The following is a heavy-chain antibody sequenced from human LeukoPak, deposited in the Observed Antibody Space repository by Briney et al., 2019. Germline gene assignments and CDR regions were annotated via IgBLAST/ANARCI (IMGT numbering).Heavy chain of an antibody. CDR1: GGSISSYY. D-gene: IGHD4-17*01. CDR3: ARGSYGDYVYYYYYMDV. Sequence: PSETLSLTCTVFGGSISSYYWSWIRQPPGKGLEWIGYIYYSGSTNYNPSLKSRVTISVDTSKNQFSLKLSSVTAADTAVYYCARGSYGDYVYYYYYMDVWGKGTTVTISS. V-gene: IGHV4-59*01. J-gene: IGHJ6*03. CDR2: IYYSGST.